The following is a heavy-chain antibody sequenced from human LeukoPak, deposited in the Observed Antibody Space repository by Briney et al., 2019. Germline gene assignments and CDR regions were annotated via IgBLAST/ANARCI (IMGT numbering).Heavy chain of an antibody. CDR2: INHSGST. D-gene: IGHD2-2*02. CDR1: GGSFNGYY. V-gene: IGHV4-34*01. CDR3: ARHSIVVVPAAVRYYYYYYMDV. J-gene: IGHJ6*03. Sequence: KTSETLSLTCAVYGGSFNGYYWSWIRQPPGKGLEWIGEINHSGSTNYNPSLKSRVTISVDTSKNQFSLKLSSVTAADTAVYYCARHSIVVVPAAVRYYYYYYMDVWGKGTTVTVSS.